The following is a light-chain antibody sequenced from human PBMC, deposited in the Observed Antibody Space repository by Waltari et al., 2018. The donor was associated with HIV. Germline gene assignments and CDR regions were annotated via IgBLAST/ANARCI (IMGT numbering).Light chain of an antibody. Sequence: DIQMTQSPSSLSASVGDRVAVTCRASQDIGSDLTWYQQRGTEAPKRLIYSASSLQNGVPSRFSGVGSGTDFTLTISGLKPEDSATYFCLQHHHYPLTFGGGTTV. CDR1: QDIGSD. V-gene: IGKV1-17*01. CDR3: LQHHHYPLT. J-gene: IGKJ4*01. CDR2: SAS.